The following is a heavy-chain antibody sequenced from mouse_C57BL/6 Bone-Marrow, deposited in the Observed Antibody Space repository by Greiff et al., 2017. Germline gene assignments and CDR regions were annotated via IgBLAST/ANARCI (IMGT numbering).Heavy chain of an antibody. J-gene: IGHJ2*01. Sequence: VQLQQSVAELVRPGASVKLSCTASGFNIKSSCMPWVKQRPEQGLEWIGRIDPANGNTNYATKFQGQATITADTSSNTAYLQLSSLTSEDTAIYYCARRSLDDWGQGTTLTVSS. CDR2: IDPANGNT. V-gene: IGHV14-3*01. CDR3: ARRSLDD. CDR1: GFNIKSSC.